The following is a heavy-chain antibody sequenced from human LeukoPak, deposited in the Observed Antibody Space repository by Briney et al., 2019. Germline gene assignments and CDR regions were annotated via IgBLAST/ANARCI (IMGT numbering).Heavy chain of an antibody. V-gene: IGHV3-7*01. D-gene: IGHD1-26*01. J-gene: IGHJ4*02. CDR1: GFTFSNYW. Sequence: GGSLRLSCAASGFTFSNYWMSWVRQAPGKGLEWVANIKQDGSERYYVDSVKGRFTISRDNAKNSLYLQMNSLRAEDTAMYYCARYGGSYYFDNWGQGTLVTVSS. CDR2: IKQDGSER. CDR3: ARYGGSYYFDN.